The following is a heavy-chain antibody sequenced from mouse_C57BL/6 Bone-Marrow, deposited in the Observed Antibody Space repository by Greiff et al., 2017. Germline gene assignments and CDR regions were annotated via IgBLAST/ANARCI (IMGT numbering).Heavy chain of an antibody. Sequence: QVQLKESGAELARPGASVKLSCKASGYTFTSCGISWVKQRTGQGLEWIGEIYPRSGNTYYNEKFKGKATLTADKSSSTAYMELRSLTSEDSAVYFCARTGYYGSSQYYFDYWGQGTTLTVSS. V-gene: IGHV1-81*01. CDR1: GYTFTSCG. D-gene: IGHD1-1*01. CDR3: ARTGYYGSSQYYFDY. J-gene: IGHJ2*01. CDR2: IYPRSGNT.